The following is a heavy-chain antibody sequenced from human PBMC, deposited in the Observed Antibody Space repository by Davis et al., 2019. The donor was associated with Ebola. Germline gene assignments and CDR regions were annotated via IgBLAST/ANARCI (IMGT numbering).Heavy chain of an antibody. D-gene: IGHD5/OR15-5a*01. CDR3: AREVYDASRVMDV. Sequence: AASVKVSCKASGYTFTNYGITWVRQAPGQGLEWIGWISAYNGNTNYAQKLQGRVTMTTDTSTSTAHMELRSLRSEDTAVYYCAREVYDASRVMDVWGQGTTVTVSS. J-gene: IGHJ6*02. CDR1: GYTFTNYG. CDR2: ISAYNGNT. V-gene: IGHV1-18*04.